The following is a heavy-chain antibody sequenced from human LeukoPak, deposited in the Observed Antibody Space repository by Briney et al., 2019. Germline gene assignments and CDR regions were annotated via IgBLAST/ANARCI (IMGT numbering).Heavy chain of an antibody. V-gene: IGHV4-39*01. D-gene: IGHD1-26*01. CDR2: IYYSGST. CDR3: ARHVYGIVGATISDY. CDR1: GGSISSSSYY. Sequence: PSETLSLTCTVSGGSISSSSYYWGWIRQPPGKGLEWLGSIYYSGSTFYNPSLQSRVTISVDTSKNQFSLKLRSVTAADTAVYYCARHVYGIVGATISDYWGQGTLVTVSS. J-gene: IGHJ4*02.